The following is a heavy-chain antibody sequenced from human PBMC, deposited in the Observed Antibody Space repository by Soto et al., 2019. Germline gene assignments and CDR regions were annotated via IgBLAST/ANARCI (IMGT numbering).Heavy chain of an antibody. Sequence: EVQLVESGGGLVQPGRSLRLSCAASGFTFDDYAMHWVRQAPGKGLEWVSGISWNSGSIGSADSVKGRFTISRDNAKNSLYLQMNSLRAEDTDLYYCAKEDGYSGYDALDYWGQGTLVTVSS. CDR1: GFTFDDYA. J-gene: IGHJ4*02. D-gene: IGHD5-12*01. V-gene: IGHV3-9*01. CDR3: AKEDGYSGYDALDY. CDR2: ISWNSGSI.